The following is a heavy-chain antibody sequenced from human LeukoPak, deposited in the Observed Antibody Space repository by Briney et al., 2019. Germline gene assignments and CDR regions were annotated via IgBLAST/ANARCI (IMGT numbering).Heavy chain of an antibody. Sequence: GGSLRLSCAASGFTFSSYGMHWVRQAPGQGLEWMGIINPSGGSTSYAQKFQGRVTMTRDTSTSTVYMELSSLRSEDTAVYYCARSYYDFWSGYPGAFFDYWGQGTLVTVSS. CDR1: GFTFSSYG. CDR2: INPSGGST. J-gene: IGHJ4*02. V-gene: IGHV1-46*01. D-gene: IGHD3-3*01. CDR3: ARSYYDFWSGYPGAFFDY.